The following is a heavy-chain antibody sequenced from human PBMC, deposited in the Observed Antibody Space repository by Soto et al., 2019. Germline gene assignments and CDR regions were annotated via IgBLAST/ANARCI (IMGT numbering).Heavy chain of an antibody. J-gene: IGHJ4*02. CDR3: ANNYLGYSSSWYERVPFDY. V-gene: IGHV3-23*01. Sequence: GGSLRLSCAASGFTFSSYAMSWVRQAPGKGLEWVSAISGSGGSTYYADSVKGRFTISRDNSKNTLYLQMNSLRAEDTAVYYCANNYLGYSSSWYERVPFDYWGQGTLVTVSS. CDR1: GFTFSSYA. D-gene: IGHD6-13*01. CDR2: ISGSGGST.